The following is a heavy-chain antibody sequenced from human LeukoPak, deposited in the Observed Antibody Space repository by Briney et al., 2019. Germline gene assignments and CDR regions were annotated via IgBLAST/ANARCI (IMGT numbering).Heavy chain of an antibody. CDR3: ARDKRVSGVNWFDP. J-gene: IGHJ5*02. Sequence: SETLSLTCTVSGGSISSGSYYWSWIRQPPGKGLEWIGYIYYSGSTNYNPSLKSRVTISVDTSKNQFSLKLSSVTAADTAVYYCARDKRVSGVNWFDPWGQGTLVTVSS. CDR2: IYYSGST. V-gene: IGHV4-61*01. D-gene: IGHD3-10*01. CDR1: GGSISSGSYY.